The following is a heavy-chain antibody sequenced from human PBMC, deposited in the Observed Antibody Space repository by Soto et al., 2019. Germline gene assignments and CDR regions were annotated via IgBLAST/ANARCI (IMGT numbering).Heavy chain of an antibody. CDR1: EHIFNNYY. D-gene: IGHD4-4*01. J-gene: IGHJ4*02. Sequence: ASVKVSCKAPEHIFNNYYMHWVRQAPGQGLEWLGIINPSDSTAYAQNLQGRVTITRDTSTSTVYMELRSLRSEDTAVYFCSRAVRVDYSGASKDHWGPGNLVTVSS. V-gene: IGHV1-46*02. CDR3: SRAVRVDYSGASKDH. CDR2: INPSDST.